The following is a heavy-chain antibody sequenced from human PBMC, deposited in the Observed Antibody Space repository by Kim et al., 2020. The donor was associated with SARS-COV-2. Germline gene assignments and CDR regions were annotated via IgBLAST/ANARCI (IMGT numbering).Heavy chain of an antibody. Sequence: GGSLRLSCAASGFTFNTYPFNWVRQSPGKGLEWVSVIRYDGIIKKYADSVKGRFTISRDDSRNTLYLQMNSLRAGDTAPYYCARGKFGGNPEYYYFWGQG. J-gene: IGHJ1*01. V-gene: IGHV3-30*04. CDR1: GFTFNTYP. CDR2: IRYDGIIK. CDR3: ARGKFGGNPEYYYF. D-gene: IGHD3-10*01.